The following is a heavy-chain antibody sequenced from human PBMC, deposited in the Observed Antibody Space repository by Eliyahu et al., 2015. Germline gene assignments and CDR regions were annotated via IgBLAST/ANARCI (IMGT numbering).Heavy chain of an antibody. Sequence: QVQLVQSGAEVKKPGASVKVSCKASGYTFTSYYMXWVRQAPGQGLXWMGIINPSGGSTSYXQKFQGRVTMTRDTSTSTVYMELSSLRSEDTAVYYCARDPVESTIFGVVIHNYNWFDPWGQGTLVTVSS. CDR3: ARDPVESTIFGVVIHNYNWFDP. D-gene: IGHD3-3*01. CDR1: GYTFTSYY. V-gene: IGHV1-46*01. J-gene: IGHJ5*02. CDR2: INPSGGST.